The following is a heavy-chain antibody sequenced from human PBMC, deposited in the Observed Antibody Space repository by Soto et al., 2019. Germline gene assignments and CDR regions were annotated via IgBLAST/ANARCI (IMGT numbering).Heavy chain of an antibody. CDR3: VKDIEISA. Sequence: EVQLLESGGALVQPGGSLRVSCAASAFTFSDAAMSWVRQAPGKGLEWVALISYSGDNAYYADSVKGRFTISRDNSRDTLFLQMNSLRVEDTALYYCVKDIEISAGGQGTLVTVSS. CDR1: AFTFSDAA. CDR2: ISYSGDNA. V-gene: IGHV3-23*01. J-gene: IGHJ4*02. D-gene: IGHD1-26*01.